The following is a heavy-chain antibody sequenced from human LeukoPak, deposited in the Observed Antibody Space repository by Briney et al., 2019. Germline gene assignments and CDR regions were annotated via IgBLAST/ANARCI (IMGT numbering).Heavy chain of an antibody. CDR3: ATYSGYEPMHYYYYYMDV. Sequence: ASVKVSCKASGYTFTSYDINWVRQATGQGLEWMGWMNPNSGNTGYAQKFQGRVTMTRNTSISTAYMELSSLRSEDTAVYYCATYSGYEPMHYYYYYMDVWGKGTTVTISS. J-gene: IGHJ6*03. CDR1: GYTFTSYD. CDR2: MNPNSGNT. D-gene: IGHD5-12*01. V-gene: IGHV1-8*01.